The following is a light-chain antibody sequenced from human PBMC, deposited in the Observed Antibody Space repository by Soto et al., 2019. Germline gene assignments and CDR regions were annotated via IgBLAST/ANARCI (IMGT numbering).Light chain of an antibody. J-gene: IGLJ2*01. Sequence: QPVLTQSPSASASLGASVKLTCTLSSGHSSYAIAWHQQQPEKGPRYFMKLSSDGSHSKGDGIPDRFSGSRSGAERYLTISSLKSEDEADYYCQTWDTGARVVFGGGTQLTVL. CDR3: QTWDTGARVV. V-gene: IGLV4-69*01. CDR1: SGHSSYA. CDR2: LSSDGSH.